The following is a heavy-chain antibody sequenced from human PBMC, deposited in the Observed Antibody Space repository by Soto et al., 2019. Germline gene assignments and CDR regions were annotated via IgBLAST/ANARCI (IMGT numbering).Heavy chain of an antibody. Sequence: ASVKVSCKASGYTFANYGISWVRQAPGQGLEWMGWISHWGNTNYAQKLQGRVTMATDTSASTAYMELRSLRSDDTAIYFCARDLDGSGSYYTDYWGQGTLVTVSS. CDR2: ISHWGNT. V-gene: IGHV1-18*01. CDR3: ARDLDGSGSYYTDY. CDR1: GYTFANYG. J-gene: IGHJ4*02. D-gene: IGHD3-10*01.